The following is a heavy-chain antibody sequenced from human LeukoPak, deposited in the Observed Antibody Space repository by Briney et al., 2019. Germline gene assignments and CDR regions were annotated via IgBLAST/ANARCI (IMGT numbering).Heavy chain of an antibody. CDR3: ARDKAAAGTSCFDP. V-gene: IGHV4-4*02. J-gene: IGHJ5*02. Sequence: PSETLSLTCAVSGGSISSSNCWSWVRQPPGKGLEWIGEIYQGGSTNYNPSLKSRVIISVDKSKNQLSLKLSSVTAADTAVYYCARDKAAAGTSCFDPWGQGTLVTVSS. CDR1: GGSISSSNC. D-gene: IGHD6-13*01. CDR2: IYQGGST.